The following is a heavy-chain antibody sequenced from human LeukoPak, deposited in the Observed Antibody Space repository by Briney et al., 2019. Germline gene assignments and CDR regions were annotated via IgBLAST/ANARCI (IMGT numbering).Heavy chain of an antibody. Sequence: GGSLRLSCAASGFTVSSNYMCWVRQAPGKGLEWVSTISGSGGYTYYADSVKGRFTISRDNSKNTLYLQMNSLRAEDTAVYYCVEGYCTNGVCATSVEFDYWGQGTLVTVSS. J-gene: IGHJ4*02. D-gene: IGHD2-8*01. CDR3: VEGYCTNGVCATSVEFDY. CDR1: GFTVSSNY. CDR2: ISGSGGYT. V-gene: IGHV3-23*01.